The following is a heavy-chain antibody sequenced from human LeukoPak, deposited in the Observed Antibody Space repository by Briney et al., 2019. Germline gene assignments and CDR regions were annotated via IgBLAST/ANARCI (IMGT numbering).Heavy chain of an antibody. CDR1: GYTFTSYA. D-gene: IGHD3-22*01. CDR3: ARGRNFNYYDSSNYMDV. CDR2: IIPIFGTA. Sequence: GASVKVSCKASGYTFTSYAISWVRQAPGQGLEWMGRIIPIFGTANYAQKFQGRVTITTDESTSTAYMELSSLRSEDTAVYYCARGRNFNYYDSSNYMDVWGKGTTVTVSS. J-gene: IGHJ6*03. V-gene: IGHV1-69*05.